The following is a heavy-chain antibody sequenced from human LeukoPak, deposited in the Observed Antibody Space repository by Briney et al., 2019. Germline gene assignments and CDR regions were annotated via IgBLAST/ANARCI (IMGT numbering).Heavy chain of an antibody. Sequence: GRSLRLSCAASGFTFSSYGMHWVRQVPGKGLEWVAVIWYHGSNEYYADSVKGRFTISRDNSKNTLYLQMNSLRAEDTAVYYCARDDGDYGFDYWGQGTLVTVSS. D-gene: IGHD4-17*01. CDR2: IWYHGSNE. J-gene: IGHJ4*02. CDR1: GFTFSSYG. CDR3: ARDDGDYGFDY. V-gene: IGHV3-33*01.